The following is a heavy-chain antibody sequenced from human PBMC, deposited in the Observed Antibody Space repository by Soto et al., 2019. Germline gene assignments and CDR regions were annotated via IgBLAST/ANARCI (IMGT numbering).Heavy chain of an antibody. Sequence: QVQLVESGGGVVQPGRSLRLSCAASGFTFSSYGMHWFRQAPGKGLEWVARKSYDGSDKYYADSVKGRFTISRDNSKNALYLHMNSLRVEDTAVYYGGAGQYFSDYWGQGTLVTVSS. J-gene: IGHJ4*02. V-gene: IGHV3-30*03. CDR2: KSYDGSDK. D-gene: IGHD6-13*01. CDR1: GFTFSSYG. CDR3: GAGQYFSDY.